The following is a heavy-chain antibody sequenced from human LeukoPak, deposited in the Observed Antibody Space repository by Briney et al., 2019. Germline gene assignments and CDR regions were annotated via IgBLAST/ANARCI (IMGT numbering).Heavy chain of an antibody. CDR3: ARDGGYYGVLD. CDR2: INTDGSST. D-gene: IGHD4-17*01. CDR1: GFTFSSYW. J-gene: IGHJ4*02. Sequence: GGSLRLSCAASGFTFSSYWMHWVRQAPGKGLVWVSRINTDGSSTSYADSVKGRFTISRDNAKNTLYLQMNSLRAEDTAVYYCARDGGYYGVLDWGQGTLVTVSS. V-gene: IGHV3-74*01.